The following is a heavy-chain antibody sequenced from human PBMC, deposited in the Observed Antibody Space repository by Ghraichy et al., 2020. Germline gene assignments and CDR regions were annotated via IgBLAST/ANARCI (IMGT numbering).Heavy chain of an antibody. CDR2: ISKSGDDT. CDR3: AKIPVAGRWYFDL. J-gene: IGHJ2*01. D-gene: IGHD6-19*01. V-gene: IGHV3-23*01. Sequence: GGSLRLSCAASGFTFSSYGMMWVRQAPGKELVWVSAISKSGDDTYYTDSVKGRFTLSRDNYKNTLYLQMNSLRAEDTAVYHCAKIPVAGRWYFDLWGRGTFVTVSS. CDR1: GFTFSSYG.